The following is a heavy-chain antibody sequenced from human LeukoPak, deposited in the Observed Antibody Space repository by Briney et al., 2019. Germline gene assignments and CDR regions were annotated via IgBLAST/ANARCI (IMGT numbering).Heavy chain of an antibody. CDR1: GLTFSSYA. J-gene: IGHJ2*01. CDR2: ISYDGSNK. Sequence: QSGGSLRLSCAASGLTFSSYAMHWVRQAPGKGLEWVALISYDGSNKYYADSVKGRFTISRDNSKNTLYLQMNSLRAEDTAVYYCVRGEYYYDSSGRGFDLWGRGTLVTVSS. V-gene: IGHV3-30-3*01. D-gene: IGHD3-22*01. CDR3: VRGEYYYDSSGRGFDL.